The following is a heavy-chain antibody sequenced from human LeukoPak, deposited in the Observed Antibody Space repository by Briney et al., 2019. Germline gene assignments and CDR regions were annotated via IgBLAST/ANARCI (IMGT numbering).Heavy chain of an antibody. CDR2: IWYDGSNK. D-gene: IGHD6-19*01. J-gene: IGHJ6*02. CDR1: GFTFSSYG. Sequence: GGSLRLSCAASGFTFSSYGMQWVRQAPGKGLEWVAVIWYDGSNKYYADSVKGRFTISRDNSKNTLYLQMNSLRAEDTAVYYCARGDIAVAGDYYYYGMDVWGQGTTVTVSS. CDR3: ARGDIAVAGDYYYYGMDV. V-gene: IGHV3-33*01.